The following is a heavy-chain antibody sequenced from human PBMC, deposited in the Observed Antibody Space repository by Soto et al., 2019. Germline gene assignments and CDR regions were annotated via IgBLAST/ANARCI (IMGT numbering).Heavy chain of an antibody. J-gene: IGHJ4*02. D-gene: IGHD3-16*01. CDR1: GFTFSDYW. CDR2: IKQDGSES. Sequence: EVQLVESGGGLVQPGGSLRLSCVASGFTFSDYWMSWVRQTPEKGLEWVANIKQDGSESYYVDSVRGRFTISRDNAKNSLYLQMNSLRVEDTAVYYCARPLTTGWELLISVYWGQGTLVTVSS. CDR3: ARPLTTGWELLISVY. V-gene: IGHV3-7*01.